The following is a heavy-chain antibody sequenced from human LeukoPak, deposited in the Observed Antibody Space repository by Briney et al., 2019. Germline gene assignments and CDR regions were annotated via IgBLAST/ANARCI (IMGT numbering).Heavy chain of an antibody. CDR3: AVENSGYQTYFQH. D-gene: IGHD3-22*01. CDR1: GFTFSSYA. Sequence: GGSLRLSCAASGFTFSSYAMRWVRQAPGKGLEWVAVISYDGSNKYYADSVKGRFTISRDNSKNTLYLQMNSLRAEDTAVYYCAVENSGYQTYFQHWGQGTLVTVSS. CDR2: ISYDGSNK. V-gene: IGHV3-30*01. J-gene: IGHJ1*01.